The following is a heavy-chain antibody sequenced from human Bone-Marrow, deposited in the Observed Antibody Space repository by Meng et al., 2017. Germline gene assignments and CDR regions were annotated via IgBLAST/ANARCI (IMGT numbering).Heavy chain of an antibody. CDR2: IKSTTDGGTS. Sequence: VQLVVCGGGLVKSRGSLTLSCAGTGCTFSNAWMSWVRKGTGKGLEKVGRIKSTTDGGTSDYDAPVQGRLTIISDDTTNTLYLQMNSPKTEAKAVYYCTTGLDDYGDCERDYWGQGTLVTVSS. J-gene: IGHJ4*02. V-gene: IGHV3-15*01. CDR3: TTGLDDYGDCERDY. CDR1: GCTFSNAW. D-gene: IGHD4-17*01.